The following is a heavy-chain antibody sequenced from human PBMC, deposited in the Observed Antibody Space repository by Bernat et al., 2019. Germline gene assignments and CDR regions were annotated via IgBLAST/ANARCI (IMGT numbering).Heavy chain of an antibody. J-gene: IGHJ6*03. CDR2: INHSGST. Sequence: VQLVESGGGLVKPGGSLRLSCAASGFTFSSYTMSWVRQAPGKGLEWIGEINHSGSTNYNPSLKSRVTISVDTSKNQFSLKLSSVTAADTAVYYCARKHTVTTIYYYYYMDVWGKGTTVTVSS. CDR3: ARKHTVTTIYYYYYMDV. V-gene: IGHV4-34*01. D-gene: IGHD4-11*01. CDR1: GFTFSSYT.